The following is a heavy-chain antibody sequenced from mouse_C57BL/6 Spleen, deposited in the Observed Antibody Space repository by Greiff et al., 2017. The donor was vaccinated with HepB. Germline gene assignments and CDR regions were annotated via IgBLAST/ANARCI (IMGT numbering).Heavy chain of an antibody. D-gene: IGHD1-1*01. J-gene: IGHJ2*01. CDR3: ARRGAFTTVVPYFDY. V-gene: IGHV1-75*01. CDR2: IFPGSGST. CDR1: GYTFTDYY. Sequence: QVQLQQSGPELVKPGASVKISCKASGYTFTDYYINWVKQRPGQGLEWIGWIFPGSGSTYYNEKFKGKATLTVDKSSSTAYMLLSSLTSEDSAVYFCARRGAFTTVVPYFDYWGQGTTLTVSS.